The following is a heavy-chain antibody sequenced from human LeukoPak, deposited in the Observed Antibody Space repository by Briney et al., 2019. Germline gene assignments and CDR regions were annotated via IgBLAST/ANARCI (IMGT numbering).Heavy chain of an antibody. Sequence: ASVKVSCKATGYKFTKFYMHWVRQAPGQGLEWMGIINPRDISASYAQKFQGRVTMTRDMSTNTVYMELSSLRSEDTAVYYCAXXPLDSSGYFVPFDYWGQGTLVTVSS. CDR1: GYKFTKFY. D-gene: IGHD3-22*01. CDR2: INPRDISA. J-gene: IGHJ4*02. CDR3: AXXPLDSSGYFVPFDY. V-gene: IGHV1-46*01.